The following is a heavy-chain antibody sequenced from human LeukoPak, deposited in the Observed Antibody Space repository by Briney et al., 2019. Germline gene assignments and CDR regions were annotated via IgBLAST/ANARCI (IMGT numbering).Heavy chain of an antibody. CDR3: AKDGGGYCSNVFCSGSWFAS. CDR1: GFAFGTYG. V-gene: IGHV3-33*06. D-gene: IGHD2-2*03. J-gene: IGHJ5*01. CDR2: IWYGGSDA. Sequence: QPGGSLRLSCAASGFAFGTYGLHWVRQAPGKGLEWVAVIWYGGSDAYYADSVKGRFTVSRDNSKNTVYLQLNSLRAEDTAVYYCAKDGGGYCSNVFCSGSWFASWGQGTLVTVSS.